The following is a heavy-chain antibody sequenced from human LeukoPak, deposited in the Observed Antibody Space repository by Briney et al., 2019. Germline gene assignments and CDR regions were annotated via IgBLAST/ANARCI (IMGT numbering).Heavy chain of an antibody. CDR2: ISRDGSYI. CDR1: GFNFSAYS. J-gene: IGHJ1*01. CDR3: VRDGDHPRGYFQH. Sequence: NPGGSLRLSCAASGFNFSAYSMKWVRQAPGKGLEWVSAISRDGSYIYYADSLRARFTISRDNPKNSLYLQMNSLRAEDTAVYYCVRDGDHPRGYFQHWGQGTLVTVSS. V-gene: IGHV3-21*01.